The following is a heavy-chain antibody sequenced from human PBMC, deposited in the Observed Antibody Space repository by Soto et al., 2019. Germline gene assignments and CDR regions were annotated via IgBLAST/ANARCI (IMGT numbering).Heavy chain of an antibody. V-gene: IGHV4-39*01. D-gene: IGHD3-22*01. J-gene: IGHJ5*02. CDR3: ARHYYDSSGYYEQGNWFDP. CDR2: IYYSGST. CDR1: GGSISSSSYY. Sequence: SETLSLTCTVSGGSISSSSYYWGWIRQPPGKGLEWIGSIYYSGSTYYNPSLKSRVTISVDTSKNQFSLKLSSVTAADTAVYYCARHYYDSSGYYEQGNWFDPWGQGTLVTVSS.